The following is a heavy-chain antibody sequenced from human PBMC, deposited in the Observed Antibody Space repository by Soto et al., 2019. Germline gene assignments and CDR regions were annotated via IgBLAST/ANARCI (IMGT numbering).Heavy chain of an antibody. CDR3: ARDGRNGGYLDH. Sequence: GASVKVSCKASGYTFNSYGISWVRHAPGQGLEWMGWISVYNGNTNYAQKVQGRVTMTTDTSTSTAYMELRSLRPDDTAVYYCARDGRNGGYLDHCGQGTVVTVSS. J-gene: IGHJ4*02. CDR1: GYTFNSYG. V-gene: IGHV1-18*01. D-gene: IGHD2-8*01. CDR2: ISVYNGNT.